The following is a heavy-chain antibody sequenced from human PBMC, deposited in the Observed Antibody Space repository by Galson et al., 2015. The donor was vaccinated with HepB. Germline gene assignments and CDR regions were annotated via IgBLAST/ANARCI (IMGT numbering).Heavy chain of an antibody. CDR3: ARGLYCGSNSCHKHYDSSAYYIGDGFDI. J-gene: IGHJ3*02. D-gene: IGHD3-22*01. CDR1: GYTFTSYY. CDR2: IDPSGGST. V-gene: IGHV1-46*03. Sequence: SVKVSCKASGYTFTSYYIHWVRQAPGQGLEWMGIIDPSGGSTTYAQKLRGRVTMTRDTSTSTLYMELSGLRSDDTAVYFCARGLYCGSNSCHKHYDSSAYYIGDGFDIWGQGTKVTVSS.